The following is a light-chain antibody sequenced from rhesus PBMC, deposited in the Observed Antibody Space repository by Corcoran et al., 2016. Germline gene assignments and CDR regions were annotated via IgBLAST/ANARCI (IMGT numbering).Light chain of an antibody. CDR1: QGISSY. V-gene: IGKV1-38*01. Sequence: DIQLTQSPSSLSASVGDRVTITCRASQGISSYLAWYQQKSGKAPKLLIYDASNLQSGVPSRCSGSGAWTEFTLTISSLQPEDFATYYCQQRNSYPRTFGQGTKVEIK. CDR3: QQRNSYPRT. CDR2: DAS. J-gene: IGKJ1*01.